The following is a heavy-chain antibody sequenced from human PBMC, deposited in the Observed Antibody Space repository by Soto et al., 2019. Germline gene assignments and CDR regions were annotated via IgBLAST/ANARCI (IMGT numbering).Heavy chain of an antibody. CDR3: ARGHDPIVNYYFDY. CDR2: IYYSGST. Sequence: QVQLQESGPGLVKPSQTLSLTCTVSGGSISSGDYYWSWIRQHPGKGLEWIGYIYYSGSTYDNPSLKSRVTISVDTSKNQFSLKLSSVTAADTAVYYCARGHDPIVNYYFDYWGQGTLVTVSS. CDR1: GGSISSGDYY. D-gene: IGHD1-20*01. V-gene: IGHV4-31*03. J-gene: IGHJ4*02.